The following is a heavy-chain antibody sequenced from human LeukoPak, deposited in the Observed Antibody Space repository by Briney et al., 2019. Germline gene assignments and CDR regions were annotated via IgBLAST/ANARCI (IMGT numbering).Heavy chain of an antibody. Sequence: GASVKVSCKASGGTFSSYTISWVRQAPGQGLEWMGRIIPILGIANYAQKFQGRVTITADKSTSTDYMELSSLRSEDTAVYYCARDLSEGDIVVVPAAIGYNWFDPWGQGTLVTVSS. D-gene: IGHD2-2*01. J-gene: IGHJ5*02. V-gene: IGHV1-69*04. CDR3: ARDLSEGDIVVVPAAIGYNWFDP. CDR1: GGTFSSYT. CDR2: IIPILGIA.